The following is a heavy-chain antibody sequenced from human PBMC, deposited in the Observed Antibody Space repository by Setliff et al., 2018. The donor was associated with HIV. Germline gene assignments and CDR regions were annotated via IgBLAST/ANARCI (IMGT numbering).Heavy chain of an antibody. CDR2: IYYTGST. V-gene: IGHV4-30-4*08. D-gene: IGHD2-8*01. CDR1: GASVSSGGFY. J-gene: IGHJ4*02. CDR3: ECYNSDDGYFDN. Sequence: PSETLSLTCTVSGASVSSGGFYWSWIRQPPGKGLEWIGYIYYTGSTYYNPSLKSRVTISLDTSRNQFSLKLSSVTAADMAVYYCECYNSDDGYFDNWGQGALVTVSS.